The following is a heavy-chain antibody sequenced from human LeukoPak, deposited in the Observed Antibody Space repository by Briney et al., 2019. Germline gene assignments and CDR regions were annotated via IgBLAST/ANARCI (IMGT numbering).Heavy chain of an antibody. CDR2: ISWNSGSI. V-gene: IGHV3-9*01. D-gene: IGHD2-15*01. CDR1: GFTFDDYA. Sequence: GRSLRLSCAASGFTFDDYAMHWVRQAPGKGLEWVSGISWNSGSIGYADSVKGRFTISRDNSKNTLYLQMNSLRAEDTAVYYCARDYCSGGSCYRGWFDPWGQGTLVTVSS. CDR3: ARDYCSGGSCYRGWFDP. J-gene: IGHJ5*02.